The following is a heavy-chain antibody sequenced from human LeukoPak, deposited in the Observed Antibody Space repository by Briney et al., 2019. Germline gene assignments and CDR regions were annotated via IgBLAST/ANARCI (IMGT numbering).Heavy chain of an antibody. CDR1: GFTFSSYG. V-gene: IGHV3-30*18. Sequence: GGSLRLSCAASGFTFSSYGMHWVRQAPGKGLEGVAVISYDGSNKYYADSVKGRFTISRDNSKNTLYLQMNSLRAEDTAVYYCAKVEIAYCGGDCYSDYWGQGTLVTVSS. CDR3: AKVEIAYCGGDCYSDY. CDR2: ISYDGSNK. D-gene: IGHD2-21*02. J-gene: IGHJ4*02.